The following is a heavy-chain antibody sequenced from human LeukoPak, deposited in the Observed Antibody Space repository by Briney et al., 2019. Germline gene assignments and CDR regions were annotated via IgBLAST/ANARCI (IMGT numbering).Heavy chain of an antibody. J-gene: IGHJ5*02. Sequence: SETLSLTCTVSGGSISSGDYYWSWIRQPPGKGLEWIGYIYYSGSTYYNPSLKSRVTMSLDTSKNQFSLKLSSVTAADTAVYYCARKALPGNWFDPWGQGALVTVSS. V-gene: IGHV4-30-4*01. CDR2: IYYSGST. CDR1: GGSISSGDYY. CDR3: ARKALPGNWFDP.